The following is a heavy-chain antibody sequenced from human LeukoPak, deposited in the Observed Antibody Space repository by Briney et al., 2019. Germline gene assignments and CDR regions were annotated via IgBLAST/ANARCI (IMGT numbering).Heavy chain of an antibody. CDR1: GYTFTGYY. Sequence: EASVKVSCKASGYTFTGYYLHWVRQAPGQGLEWMGWISGDNGNTNYAQNLQGRVTMTTDTSTSTAYMELRSLRYDDTAVYYCARDRYGVRSGSCDYWGQGTLVTVSS. CDR3: ARDRYGVRSGSCDY. CDR2: ISGDNGNT. D-gene: IGHD1-26*01. V-gene: IGHV1-18*04. J-gene: IGHJ4*02.